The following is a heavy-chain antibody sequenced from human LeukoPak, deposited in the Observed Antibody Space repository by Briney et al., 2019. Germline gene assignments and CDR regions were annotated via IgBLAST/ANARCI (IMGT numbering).Heavy chain of an antibody. CDR2: INPSGGST. Sequence: GASVKVSCKASGYTFTSYYMHWVRQAPGQGLEWMGIINPSGGSTSYAQKFQGRVTMTRDMSTSTVYMELSSLRSEDTAVYYCAKDGGNYYDTAGNHLMRSYMDVWGKGTTVTVSS. D-gene: IGHD3-22*01. CDR3: AKDGGNYYDTAGNHLMRSYMDV. J-gene: IGHJ6*04. V-gene: IGHV1-46*01. CDR1: GYTFTSYY.